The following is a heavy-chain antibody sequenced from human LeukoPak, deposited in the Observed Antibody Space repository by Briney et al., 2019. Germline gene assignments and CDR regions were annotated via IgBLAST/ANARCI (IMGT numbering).Heavy chain of an antibody. CDR1: GDSISSSSYY. CDR2: VYYRGST. V-gene: IGHV4-39*01. Sequence: SETLSLTCTVSGDSISSSSYYWGWIRQPPGKGLEWIGSVYYRGSTYYNPSLKSRVTISVDTSKNQFSLKLSSVTAAHTAVYYCARTSYFDWLGFDYWGQGTLVTVST. J-gene: IGHJ4*02. D-gene: IGHD3-9*01. CDR3: ARTSYFDWLGFDY.